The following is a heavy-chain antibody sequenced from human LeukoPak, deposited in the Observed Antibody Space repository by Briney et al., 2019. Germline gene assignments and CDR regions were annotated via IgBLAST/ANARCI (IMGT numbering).Heavy chain of an antibody. D-gene: IGHD6-6*01. J-gene: IGHJ4*02. CDR2: INPNSGGT. CDR1: GYTFTGYY. CDR3: ARGRRPYSSSPEDY. Sequence: ASVKVSCKASGYTFTGYYMHWVRQAPGQGLEWMGWINPNSGGTNYAQKFQGRVTMTRDTSISIAYMELSRLRSDDTAVYYCARGRRPYSSSPEDYWGQGTLVTVSS. V-gene: IGHV1-2*02.